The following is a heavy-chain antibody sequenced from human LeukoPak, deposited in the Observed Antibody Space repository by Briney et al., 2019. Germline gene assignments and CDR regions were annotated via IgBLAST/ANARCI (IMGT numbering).Heavy chain of an antibody. Sequence: GGSLRLSCAASGFTFSRYAMSWGRQAPGKGLEWVSDISGSGGSTYYADPVKGRFTISRDNSKNTLYLQMNSLRAEDTAVYYCAKIRDTNYYYSYGMDVWGQGTTVTVSS. V-gene: IGHV3-23*01. CDR1: GFTFSRYA. D-gene: IGHD1-26*01. CDR3: AKIRDTNYYYSYGMDV. CDR2: ISGSGGST. J-gene: IGHJ6*02.